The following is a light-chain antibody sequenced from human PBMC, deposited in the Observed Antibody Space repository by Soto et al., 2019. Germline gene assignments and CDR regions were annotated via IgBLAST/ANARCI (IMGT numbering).Light chain of an antibody. Sequence: DIQMTQSPSSLSASVGDRVTITCRASQGIGNYLAWYQQKQGKVPKLLIYAAATLQSGVPSRFSGSEAGTDFTLTISSLQPEDVATYYCQKYNSAPLVTFGPGTKVDIK. V-gene: IGKV1-27*01. CDR1: QGIGNY. CDR2: AAA. CDR3: QKYNSAPLVT. J-gene: IGKJ3*01.